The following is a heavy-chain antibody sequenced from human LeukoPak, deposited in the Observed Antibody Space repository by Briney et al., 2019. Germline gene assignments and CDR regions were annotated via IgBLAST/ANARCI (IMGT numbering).Heavy chain of an antibody. CDR1: GGSFSDYY. V-gene: IGHV4-34*01. CDR2: INHSGST. CDR3: ARGAGGYTYGFDP. J-gene: IGHJ5*02. D-gene: IGHD5-18*01. Sequence: PSETLSLTCAVYGGSFSDYYWTWIRQPPGKGLEWIGEINHSGSTNYNPSLKSRVTISGDTSKSQFSLKLSPVIAADTAVYYCARGAGGYTYGFDPWGQGTLVTVSS.